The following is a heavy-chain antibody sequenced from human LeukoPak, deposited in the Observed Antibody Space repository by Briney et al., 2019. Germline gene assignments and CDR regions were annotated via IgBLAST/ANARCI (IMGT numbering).Heavy chain of an antibody. V-gene: IGHV1-46*01. CDR2: INPSGGST. CDR1: GYTFTSYY. J-gene: IGHJ4*02. Sequence: ASMTVSCTASGYTFTSYYMHWVRQAPGQGLEWMGIINPSGGSTSYAQKFQGRVTMTRDTSTSTVYMELSSLRSEDTAVYYCARDLANLVYYWGQGTLVTVSS. CDR3: ARDLANLVYY. D-gene: IGHD4/OR15-4a*01.